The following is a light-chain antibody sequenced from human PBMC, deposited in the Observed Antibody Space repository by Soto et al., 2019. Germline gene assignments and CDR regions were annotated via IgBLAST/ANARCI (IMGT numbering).Light chain of an antibody. CDR2: VAS. CDR3: RQYNVWPLT. J-gene: IGKJ4*01. CDR1: QSVSSN. V-gene: IGKV3-15*01. Sequence: EIVMTQSPATLSVSPGERATLSCRASQSVSSNLAWYQQKPGQTPKLLIYVASTRATGIPARFSGSGSGTEFTLTISSLQSEDFAVYYCRQYNVWPLTFGGGTKLEFK.